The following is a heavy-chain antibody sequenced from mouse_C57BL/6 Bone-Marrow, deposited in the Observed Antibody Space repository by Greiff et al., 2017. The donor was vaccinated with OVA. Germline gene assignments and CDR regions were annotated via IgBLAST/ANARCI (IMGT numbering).Heavy chain of an antibody. D-gene: IGHD2-2*01. V-gene: IGHV10-1*01. CDR2: IRSKSNNYAT. CDR3: VRRGYYGSAWFAY. CDR1: GFSFNTYA. J-gene: IGHJ3*01. Sequence: EVMLVESGGGLVQPKGSLKLSCAASGFSFNTYAMNWVRQAPGKGLEWVARIRSKSNNYATYYADSVKDRFTISRDDSESMLYLQMNNLKTEDTAMYYCVRRGYYGSAWFAYWGQGTLVTVSA.